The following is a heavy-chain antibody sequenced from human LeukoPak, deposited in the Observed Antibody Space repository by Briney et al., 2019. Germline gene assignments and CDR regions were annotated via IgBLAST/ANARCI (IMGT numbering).Heavy chain of an antibody. J-gene: IGHJ6*03. CDR1: GFTFSSYA. CDR2: ISGSGGST. V-gene: IGHV3-23*01. CDR3: AKPIKYYSSSPGYYYYMDV. D-gene: IGHD6-6*01. Sequence: GGSLRLSCAASGFTFSSYAMSWVRQAPGKGLEWVSAISGSGGSTYYADSVKGRFTISRDNSKNTLYLQMNSLRAEDTAVYYCAKPIKYYSSSPGYYYYMDVWGKGTTVTVSS.